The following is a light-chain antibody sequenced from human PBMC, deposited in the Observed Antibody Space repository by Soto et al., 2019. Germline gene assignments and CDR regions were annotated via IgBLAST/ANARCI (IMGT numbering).Light chain of an antibody. CDR3: QQYGVSPWT. CDR2: GAS. Sequence: EIVLTQSPGTLSLSPGEIATLYCRASQSVSSSYLAWYQQKPGQAPRLIIYGASSRATGIPDRFSGSGSGTDFTLTISRLEPEDVAVYYCQQYGVSPWTLGQGTKVDI. J-gene: IGKJ1*01. CDR1: QSVSSSY. V-gene: IGKV3-20*01.